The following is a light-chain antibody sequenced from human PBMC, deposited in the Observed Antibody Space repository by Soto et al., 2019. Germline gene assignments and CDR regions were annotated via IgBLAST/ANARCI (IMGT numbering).Light chain of an antibody. CDR3: QQYDNWPRT. J-gene: IGKJ1*01. Sequence: EIVMTQSPATLYVSPGEKATLSCRASQSVSSNLAWYQQKPGQAPRLLIYGASTRATGFPARFSGSGSGTEFTLTISSLQSEDFAVYYCQQYDNWPRTFGQGTKVEIK. CDR1: QSVSSN. CDR2: GAS. V-gene: IGKV3-15*01.